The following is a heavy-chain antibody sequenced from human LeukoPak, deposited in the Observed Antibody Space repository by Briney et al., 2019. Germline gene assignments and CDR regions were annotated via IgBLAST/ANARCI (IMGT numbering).Heavy chain of an antibody. V-gene: IGHV3-53*01. J-gene: IGHJ5*02. Sequence: GGSLRLSCAASGFTFSSYAMSWVRQAPGKGLEWVSVIYSGGSTYYADSVKGRFTISRDNSKNTLYLQMNSLRAEDTAVYYCARDGNRGYSYGTWGQGTLVTVSS. CDR3: ARDGNRGYSYGT. CDR2: IYSGGST. D-gene: IGHD5-18*01. CDR1: GFTFSSYA.